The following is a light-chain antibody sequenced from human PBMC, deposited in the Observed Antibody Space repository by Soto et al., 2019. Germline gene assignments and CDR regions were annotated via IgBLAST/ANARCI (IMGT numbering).Light chain of an antibody. CDR2: GAS. J-gene: IGKJ5*01. CDR3: KQAKSFPST. CDR1: QGINSW. V-gene: IGKV1D-12*01. Sequence: DIQMTQSPSSVSASVGDRVTITCRASQGINSWLAWYQQKPGKAPKLLIYGASSLQNGVPSRFSVSGSRPAFNLTLSSLQPEDFLTYYCKQAKSFPSTFGQGTRLEIK.